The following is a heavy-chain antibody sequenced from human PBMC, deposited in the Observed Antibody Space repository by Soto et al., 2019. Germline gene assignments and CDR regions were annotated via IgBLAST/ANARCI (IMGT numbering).Heavy chain of an antibody. Sequence: TSETLSLTCTVSGGSSSSYYWSWIRQPPGKGLEWIGYIYYSGSTNYNPSLKSRVTISVDTSRNQFSLKLSSVTAADTAVYYCARHYGAAAGGWDDAFDIWGQGTMVTVSS. CDR3: ARHYGAAAGGWDDAFDI. CDR1: GGSSSSYY. D-gene: IGHD6-13*01. J-gene: IGHJ3*02. CDR2: IYYSGST. V-gene: IGHV4-59*08.